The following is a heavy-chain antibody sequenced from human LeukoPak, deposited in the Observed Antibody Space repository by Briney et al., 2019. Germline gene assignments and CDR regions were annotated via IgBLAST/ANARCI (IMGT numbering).Heavy chain of an antibody. Sequence: SVKVSFTASGGTFSSYAISWVRQAPGQGLEWMGGIIPIFGTANYAQKFQGRVTITADESTSTAYMELSSLRSEDTAVYYCARDSIVVVPAATYYYYYGMDVWGQGTTVTVSS. CDR3: ARDSIVVVPAATYYYYYGMDV. V-gene: IGHV1-69*13. J-gene: IGHJ6*02. CDR2: IIPIFGTA. CDR1: GGTFSSYA. D-gene: IGHD2-2*01.